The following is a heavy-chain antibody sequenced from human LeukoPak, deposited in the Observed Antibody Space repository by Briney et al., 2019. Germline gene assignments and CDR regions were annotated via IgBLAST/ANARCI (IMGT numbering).Heavy chain of an antibody. CDR2: ISPNNGAT. CDR1: GYTFTDYY. D-gene: IGHD6-6*01. CDR3: ARGAYRSSCDY. Sequence: ASVKVSCKASGYTFTDYYIHWIRQAPGQGLEWMAWISPNNGATHSAQKFQDGVTMTRDKSINTAYMELRRLTSDDTAMYYCARGAYRSSCDYWGQGTLVTVSS. V-gene: IGHV1-2*02. J-gene: IGHJ4*02.